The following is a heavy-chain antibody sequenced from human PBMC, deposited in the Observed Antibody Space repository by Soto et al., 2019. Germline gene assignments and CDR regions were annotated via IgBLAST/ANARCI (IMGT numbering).Heavy chain of an antibody. CDR3: ATPTGPYCGGDCYFGY. CDR2: MSGSGSSE. D-gene: IGHD2-21*02. V-gene: IGHV3-11*04. J-gene: IGHJ4*02. CDR1: GFTFSDHY. Sequence: LRLSCAASGFTFSDHYMAWIRQAPGKGLEIVAHMSGSGSSEDYGDSVKGRFSIFRENSKNLLFLQMFFLRAEDTAVYYCATPTGPYCGGDCYFGYWGQGTLVTVSS.